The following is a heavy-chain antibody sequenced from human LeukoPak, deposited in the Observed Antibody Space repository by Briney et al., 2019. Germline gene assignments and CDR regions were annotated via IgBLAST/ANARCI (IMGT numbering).Heavy chain of an antibody. Sequence: ASVKVSCKASGYTFTSYDINWVRQATGQGLEWMGWMNPNSGNTGYAQKFQGRVTMTRNTSISTAYMELSSLRSEDTAVYYCAGGGITMVRGVIIDDAFDIWGQGTMVTVSS. J-gene: IGHJ3*02. CDR3: AGGGITMVRGVIIDDAFDI. D-gene: IGHD3-10*01. CDR2: MNPNSGNT. V-gene: IGHV1-8*01. CDR1: GYTFTSYD.